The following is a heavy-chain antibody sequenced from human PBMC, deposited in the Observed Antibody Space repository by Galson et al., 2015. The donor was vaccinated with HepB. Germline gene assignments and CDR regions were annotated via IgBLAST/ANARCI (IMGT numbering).Heavy chain of an antibody. Sequence: SLRLSCAASGFTFSSYALSWVRQAPGKGLEWVSGISTTVTATYYADSVKGRFTISRDNSKNTLYLQMNSLRAEDTAVYYCAKVWLQGHCSSSSCHNGMDVWGQGTTVTVSS. CDR2: ISTTVTAT. D-gene: IGHD2-2*01. V-gene: IGHV3-23*01. J-gene: IGHJ6*02. CDR1: GFTFSSYA. CDR3: AKVWLQGHCSSSSCHNGMDV.